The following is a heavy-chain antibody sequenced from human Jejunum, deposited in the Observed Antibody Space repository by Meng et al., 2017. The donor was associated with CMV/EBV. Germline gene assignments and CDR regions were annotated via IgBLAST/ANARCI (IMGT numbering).Heavy chain of an antibody. V-gene: IGHV3-53*01. Sequence: MSWVRLVPGTGLEWVSVISSDGTTYYADSVKGRFTISGDNSKNMLFLQMNSLRAEDTAVYYCARDRREYYYDSSGVFDYWGQGTLVTVSS. CDR3: ARDRREYYYDSSGVFDY. CDR2: ISSDGTT. J-gene: IGHJ4*02. D-gene: IGHD3-22*01.